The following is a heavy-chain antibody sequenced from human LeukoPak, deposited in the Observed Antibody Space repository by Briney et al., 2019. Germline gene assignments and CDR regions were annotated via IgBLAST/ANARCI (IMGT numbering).Heavy chain of an antibody. CDR3: AGRKYYGFWSGINWFGP. V-gene: IGHV1-69*02. CDR1: GGTFSSYT. J-gene: IGHJ5*02. CDR2: IIPILGIA. Sequence: SVKVSCKASGGTFSSYTISWVRQAPGQGLEWMGRIIPILGIANYAQKFQGRVTITAGKSTSTAYMELSSLRSEDKAVYYCAGRKYYGFWSGINWFGPWGQGTLVTVSS. D-gene: IGHD3-3*01.